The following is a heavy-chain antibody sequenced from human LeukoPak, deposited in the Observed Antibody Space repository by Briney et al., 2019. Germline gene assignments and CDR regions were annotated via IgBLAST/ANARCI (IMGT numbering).Heavy chain of an antibody. D-gene: IGHD2-2*01. J-gene: IGHJ6*03. CDR1: GFTFSSYA. Sequence: GGSLRLSCAASGFTFSSYAMSWVRQAPGKGLEWVSSISSSSSYIYYADSVKGRFTISRDNAKNSLYLQMNSLRAEDTAVYYCASLDVVVPAAYPYYMDVWGKGTTVTVSS. CDR3: ASLDVVVPAAYPYYMDV. CDR2: ISSSSSYI. V-gene: IGHV3-21*01.